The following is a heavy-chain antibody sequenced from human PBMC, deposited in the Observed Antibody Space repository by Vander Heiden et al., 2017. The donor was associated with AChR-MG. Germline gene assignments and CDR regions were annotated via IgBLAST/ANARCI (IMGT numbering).Heavy chain of an antibody. CDR3: IRFCDTSAGYTRGFGMDV. Sequence: EVQVSESGGGLVQPGGSLSLSCAASGFSFSTYAMTWARPAPGKGLEWVSSISAGGGSANYAGSVRGRFTVSRDNSKNTVYLQMTSLRAEESAVYYCIRFCDTSAGYTRGFGMDVWGQGTTVTVS. CDR1: GFSFSTYA. CDR2: ISAGGGSA. J-gene: IGHJ6*02. V-gene: IGHV3-23*01. D-gene: IGHD3-3*01.